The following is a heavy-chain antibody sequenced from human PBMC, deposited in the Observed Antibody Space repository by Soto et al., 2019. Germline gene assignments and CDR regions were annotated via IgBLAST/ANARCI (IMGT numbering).Heavy chain of an antibody. CDR1: GGSISSSSYY. D-gene: IGHD3-3*01. J-gene: IGHJ4*02. CDR2: IYYSGST. CDR3: ASNDPTYYDFWSGYSFDY. Sequence: SETLSLTCTVSGGSISSSSYYWGWIRQPPGKGLEWIGSIYYSGSTYYNPSLKSRVTISVDTSKNQFSLKLSSVTAADTAVYYCASNDPTYYDFWSGYSFDYWGQGTLVTVSS. V-gene: IGHV4-39*01.